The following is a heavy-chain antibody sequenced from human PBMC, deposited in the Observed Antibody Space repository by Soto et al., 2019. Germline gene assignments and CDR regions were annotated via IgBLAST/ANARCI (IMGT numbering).Heavy chain of an antibody. CDR3: ARDSPRYSGSYPTDD. Sequence: SLRLSCAASGFTFSSYSMNWVRQAPGKGLEWVSYISSSSSTIHYSDSVKGRFTISRDNAKNSLYLQMNSLRAEDTAVYYCARDSPRYSGSYPTDDWAQGSLVTVSS. D-gene: IGHD1-26*01. V-gene: IGHV3-48*01. CDR1: GFTFSSYS. J-gene: IGHJ4*02. CDR2: ISSSSSTI.